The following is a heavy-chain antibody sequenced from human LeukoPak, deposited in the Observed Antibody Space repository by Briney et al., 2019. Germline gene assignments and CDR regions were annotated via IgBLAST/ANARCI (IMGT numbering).Heavy chain of an antibody. J-gene: IGHJ4*02. V-gene: IGHV1-2*06. CDR2: INPNSGGT. D-gene: IGHD3-16*02. Sequence: ASVKVSCKASGYTFTGYYMHWVRQAPGQGLEWMGRINPNSGGTNYAQKFQGRVTMTRDTSISTAYMELSRLRSDDTAVYYCAGVGYDYVWGSYLNFDYWGQGTLVTVSS. CDR3: AGVGYDYVWGSYLNFDY. CDR1: GYTFTGYY.